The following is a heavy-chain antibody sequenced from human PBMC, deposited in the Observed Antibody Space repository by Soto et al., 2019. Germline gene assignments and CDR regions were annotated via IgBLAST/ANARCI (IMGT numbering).Heavy chain of an antibody. J-gene: IGHJ4*02. D-gene: IGHD5-18*01. CDR2: IIPILGIA. CDR1: GGTFSSYT. Sequence: GASVKVSCKASGGTFSSYTISWVRQAPGQGLEWMGRIIPILGIANYAQKFQGRVTITADKSTSTAYMELSSLRSEDTAVYYCARLQSTAMDNFDYWGQGTLVTVSS. CDR3: ARLQSTAMDNFDY. V-gene: IGHV1-69*02.